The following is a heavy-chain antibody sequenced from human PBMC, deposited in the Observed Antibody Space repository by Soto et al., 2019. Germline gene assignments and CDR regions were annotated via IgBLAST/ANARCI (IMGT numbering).Heavy chain of an antibody. J-gene: IGHJ5*02. D-gene: IGHD6-19*01. CDR2: IIPIFGTA. Sequence: QVQLVQSGAEVKKPGSSVKVSCKASGGTFSSYAISWVRQAPGQGLEWMGGIIPIFGTANYAQKFQGRVTITADDSTSTAYMELSSLRSEDTAVYYCASDAYTIAVAGTYGWFDPWGQGTLVTVSS. V-gene: IGHV1-69*12. CDR3: ASDAYTIAVAGTYGWFDP. CDR1: GGTFSSYA.